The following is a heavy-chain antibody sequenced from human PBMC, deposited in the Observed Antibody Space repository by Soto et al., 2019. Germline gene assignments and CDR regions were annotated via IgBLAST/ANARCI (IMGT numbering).Heavy chain of an antibody. CDR2: ISSDGGNK. CDR3: ARGVTGTKYGVDV. CDR1: GFTFSTYA. J-gene: IGHJ6*02. V-gene: IGHV3-30-3*01. D-gene: IGHD1-7*01. Sequence: QVQLVESGGGVVQPGKSLRLSCAASGFTFSTYAMHWVRQAPGKGLEWVAVISSDGGNKDYAASVKGRFTISRDNFKKTVSLELSSLRREDLAVYYCARGVTGTKYGVDVWGQGTTVPVSS.